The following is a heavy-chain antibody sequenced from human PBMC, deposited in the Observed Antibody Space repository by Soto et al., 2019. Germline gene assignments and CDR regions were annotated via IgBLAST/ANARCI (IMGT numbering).Heavy chain of an antibody. CDR3: ARDVRGYCSGGSCLYYFDY. CDR2: IIPILGIA. CDR1: GGTFSSYT. J-gene: IGHJ4*02. Sequence: ASVKVSCKASGGTFSSYTISWVRQAPGQGLEWMGRIIPILGIANYAQKFQGRVTITADKSTSTAYMELSSLRSEDTAVYYCARDVRGYCSGGSCLYYFDYWGQGTLVTVSS. V-gene: IGHV1-69*04. D-gene: IGHD2-15*01.